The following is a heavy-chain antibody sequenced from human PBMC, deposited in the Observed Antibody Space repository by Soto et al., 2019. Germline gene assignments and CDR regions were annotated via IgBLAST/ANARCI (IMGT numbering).Heavy chain of an antibody. CDR3: ARQLGHYFGMDV. CDR1: GFTFSSYG. D-gene: IGHD6-13*01. V-gene: IGHV3-33*01. CDR2: IWYDGSNK. J-gene: IGHJ6*02. Sequence: GGSLRLSCAASGFTFSSYGMHWVRQAPGKGLEWVAVIWYDGSNKYYADSVKGRFTISSDNSKSTLYLQMNSLRAEDTAVYYCARQLGHYFGMDVWGQGTTVTVSS.